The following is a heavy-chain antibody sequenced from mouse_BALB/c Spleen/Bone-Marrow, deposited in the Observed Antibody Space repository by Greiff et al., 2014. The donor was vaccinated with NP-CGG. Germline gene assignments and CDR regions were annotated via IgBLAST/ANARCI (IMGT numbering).Heavy chain of an antibody. J-gene: IGHJ2*01. CDR2: IHPSDGET. CDR1: GYSFISYW. V-gene: IGHV1-61*01. CDR3: ARQDITAASDY. D-gene: IGHD1-2*01. Sequence: QVQLQQSGAELVRPGTSVKLSCKASGYSFISYWMNWVKQRPGEGLEWIGTIHPSDGETRLNQKFKDKATLTVDKSSSTVYMQFSGPSSEDSAVYYCARQDITAASDYWGQGTTLTVSS.